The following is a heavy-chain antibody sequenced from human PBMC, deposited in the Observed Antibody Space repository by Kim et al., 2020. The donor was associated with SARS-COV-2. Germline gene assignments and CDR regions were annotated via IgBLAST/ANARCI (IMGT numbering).Heavy chain of an antibody. Sequence: SETLSLTCTVSGGSVSSFHCSWIRQTPGKGLEWIGQIYNSGRSTFNPSLKSRVSISLYTSKNDFSLNLSSVTAADTAVYYFPMYVPGYGGCGSWGQGIL. CDR2: IYNSGRS. D-gene: IGHD3-9*01. CDR1: GGSVSSFH. CDR3: PMYVPGYGGCGS. V-gene: IGHV4-4*09. J-gene: IGHJ5*02.